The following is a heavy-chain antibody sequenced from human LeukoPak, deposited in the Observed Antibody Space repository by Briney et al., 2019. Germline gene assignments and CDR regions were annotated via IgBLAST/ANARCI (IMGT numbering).Heavy chain of an antibody. V-gene: IGHV1-69*05. CDR3: ARDQEVVPAAFSAFDI. D-gene: IGHD2-2*01. Sequence: ASVKVSCKASGGTFSSYAISWVRQAPGQGLEWMGGIIPIFGTANYAQKFQGRVTITTDESTSTAYMELSSLRSEDTAVYYCARDQEVVPAAFSAFDIWGQGTMVTVSS. CDR2: IIPIFGTA. CDR1: GGTFSSYA. J-gene: IGHJ3*02.